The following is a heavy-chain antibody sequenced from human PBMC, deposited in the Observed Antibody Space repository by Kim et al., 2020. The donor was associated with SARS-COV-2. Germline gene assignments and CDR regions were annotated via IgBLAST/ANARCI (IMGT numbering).Heavy chain of an antibody. CDR3: AKTYYYDSSGYYFDAFDI. Sequence: SETLSLTCTVSGGSISSSSYYWGWIRQPPGKGLEWIGSVYYSGSTYYNPSLKSRVTISVDTSKNQFSLKLSSVTAADTAVYYCAKTYYYDSSGYYFDAFDIWGQGTMVTVSS. CDR2: VYYSGST. J-gene: IGHJ3*02. D-gene: IGHD3-22*01. CDR1: GGSISSSSYY. V-gene: IGHV4-39*01.